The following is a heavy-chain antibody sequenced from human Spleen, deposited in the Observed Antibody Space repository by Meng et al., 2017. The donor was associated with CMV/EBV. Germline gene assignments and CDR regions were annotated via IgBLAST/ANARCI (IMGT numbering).Heavy chain of an antibody. CDR2: ISSSSSYI. V-gene: IGHV3-21*01. CDR3: ARDGANGGNHYNWFDP. J-gene: IGHJ5*02. CDR1: GFTFSSYS. Sequence: GESLKISCAASGFTFSSYSMNWVRQAPGKGLEWVSSISSSSSYIYYADSVKGRFTISRDNAKNSLYLQMNSLRAEDTAVYYCARDGANGGNHYNWFDPWGQGTLVTVSS. D-gene: IGHD4-23*01.